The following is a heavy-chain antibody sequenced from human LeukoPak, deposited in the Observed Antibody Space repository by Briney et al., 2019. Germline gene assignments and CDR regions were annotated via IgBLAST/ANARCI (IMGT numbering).Heavy chain of an antibody. V-gene: IGHV1-69*06. Sequence: SVKVSCKASGGTFSSYAISWVRQAPGQGFEWMGGIIPIFGTANYAQKFQGRVTITADKSTSTAYMELSSLRSEDTAVYYCAFRTSFRYNSFDPWGQGTLVTVSS. CDR1: GGTFSSYA. CDR2: IIPIFGTA. D-gene: IGHD2-2*01. CDR3: AFRTSFRYNSFDP. J-gene: IGHJ5*02.